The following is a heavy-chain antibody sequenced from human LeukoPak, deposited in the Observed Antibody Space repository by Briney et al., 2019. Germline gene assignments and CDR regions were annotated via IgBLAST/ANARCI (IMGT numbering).Heavy chain of an antibody. J-gene: IGHJ5*02. CDR1: GFRFSSYG. D-gene: IGHD6-19*01. Sequence: PGGSLRLSCAASGFRFSSYGMSWVRQAPGKGLEWVSGISGRDDTTYYADSVKGRFTISRDNSKNTLYLQMNSLRAEDTAVYYCAKDPRRQWLVRYNWFDPWGQGTLVTVSS. CDR2: ISGRDDTT. CDR3: AKDPRRQWLVRYNWFDP. V-gene: IGHV3-23*01.